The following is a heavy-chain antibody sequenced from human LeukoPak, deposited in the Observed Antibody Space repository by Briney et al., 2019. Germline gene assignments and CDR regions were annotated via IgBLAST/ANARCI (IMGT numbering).Heavy chain of an antibody. CDR2: ISYDGSNK. Sequence: GGSLRLSCAASRFIFSTYAMHWVRQAPGKGLEWVAVISYDGSNKYYADSVKGRVTISRDNSKNTLYLQMNSLRAEDMAVYYCARDFFYGSGGGVWGQGTTVTVSS. CDR3: ARDFFYGSGGGV. CDR1: RFIFSTYA. V-gene: IGHV3-30-3*01. D-gene: IGHD3-10*01. J-gene: IGHJ6*02.